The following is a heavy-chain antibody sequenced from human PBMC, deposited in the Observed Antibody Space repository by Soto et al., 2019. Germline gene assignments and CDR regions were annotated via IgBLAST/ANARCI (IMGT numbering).Heavy chain of an antibody. CDR1: GGSISSYY. CDR3: AREGERITIFGVVSYYFDY. V-gene: IGHV4-59*01. D-gene: IGHD3-3*01. CDR2: IYYSGST. Sequence: SETLSLTCTVSGGSISSYYWSWIRQPPGKGLEWIGYIYYSGSTNYNPSLKSRVTISVDTSKNQFSLKLSSVTAADTAVYYCAREGERITIFGVVSYYFDYWGQGTLVTAPQ. J-gene: IGHJ4*02.